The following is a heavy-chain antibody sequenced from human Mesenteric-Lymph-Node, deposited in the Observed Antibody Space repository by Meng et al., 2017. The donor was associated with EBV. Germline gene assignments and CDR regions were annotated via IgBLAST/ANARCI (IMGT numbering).Heavy chain of an antibody. J-gene: IGHJ5*02. CDR2: IYWDDGQ. V-gene: IGHV2-5*02. CDR1: GFSLTDGVG. Sequence: ITLKESGPALVKPTQTLTLTCLFSGFSLTDGVGVGWFRQAPGKALEWLALIYWDDGQNYSPSLKSRLTITKDTSRKQVVLRMTNMDPVDTATYYCAYSEWLRFFGPWGQGTLVTVSS. CDR3: AYSEWLRFFGP. D-gene: IGHD3-3*01.